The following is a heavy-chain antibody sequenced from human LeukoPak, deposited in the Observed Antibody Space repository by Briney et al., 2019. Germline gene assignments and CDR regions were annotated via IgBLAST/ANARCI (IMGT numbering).Heavy chain of an antibody. D-gene: IGHD3-10*01. V-gene: IGHV4-61*01. J-gene: IGHJ4*02. CDR3: ARDGRAGSLFAY. CDR2: ISYSGST. CDR1: GGSISSSPCY. Sequence: SETLSLTCTVSGGSISSSPCYWSWIRQPPGKGLEWVGYISYSGSTNYNPSLKSRVTISVDTSKNQFSLKLGSVTAADTAIYYCARDGRAGSLFAYWGQGTLVTASS.